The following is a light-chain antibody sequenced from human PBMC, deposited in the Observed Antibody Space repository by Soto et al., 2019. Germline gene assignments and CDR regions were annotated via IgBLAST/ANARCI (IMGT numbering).Light chain of an antibody. V-gene: IGKV1-27*01. CDR2: AAS. Sequence: DIQMTQSPSSLSASVGDRVTITCRASQGISNFLAWYQQRPGQVPKLLIYAASTLQSGVPSRFSASGYGTDFTLTISSLQPEDVATSYCQRYNGASTFGQGTKVEIK. CDR3: QRYNGAST. CDR1: QGISNF. J-gene: IGKJ1*01.